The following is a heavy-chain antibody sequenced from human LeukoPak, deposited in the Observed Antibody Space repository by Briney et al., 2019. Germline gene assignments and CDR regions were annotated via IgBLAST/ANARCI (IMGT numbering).Heavy chain of an antibody. CDR1: GYTLTELS. D-gene: IGHD1-26*01. J-gene: IGHJ3*02. CDR2: FDPEDGET. CDR3: ATLSRVSTVGSGTARAHAFDI. V-gene: IGHV1-24*01. Sequence: GASVKVSCKVSGYTLTELSMHWVRQAPGKGLEWMGGFDPEDGETIYAQKFQDGVTMTEDTSTDTAYMELSSLRSADTAVYYCATLSRVSTVGSGTARAHAFDIWGQGTMVTVSS.